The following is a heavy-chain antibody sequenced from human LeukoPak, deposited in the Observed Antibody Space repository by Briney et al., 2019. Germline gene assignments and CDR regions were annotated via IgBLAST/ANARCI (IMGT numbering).Heavy chain of an antibody. V-gene: IGHV3-64*01. D-gene: IGHD6-13*01. CDR1: GFTFSSYA. J-gene: IGHJ4*02. CDR3: AKTGGSSWYMDY. CDR2: ISSNGGST. Sequence: GGSLRLSCAASGFTFSSYAMHWVRQAPGKGLEYVSAISSNGGSTYYANSVKGRFTISRDNSQNTLYLQMTSLRAEDTAIYYCAKTGGSSWYMDYWGQGTLVTVSS.